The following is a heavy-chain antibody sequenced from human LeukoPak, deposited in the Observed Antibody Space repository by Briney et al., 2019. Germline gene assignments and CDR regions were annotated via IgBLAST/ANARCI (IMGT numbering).Heavy chain of an antibody. CDR3: ARTFIVGVTSGYYFDY. CDR2: INPSGGST. J-gene: IGHJ4*02. Sequence: ASVKVSCKASGYTFTTYYIHWVRQAPGQGLEWMGIINPSGGSTRYTQKFQGRVTMTSDTSTSTVYMELSSLRSEDTAVYYCARTFIVGVTSGYYFDYWDQGTLVTVSS. D-gene: IGHD1-26*01. CDR1: GYTFTTYY. V-gene: IGHV1-46*01.